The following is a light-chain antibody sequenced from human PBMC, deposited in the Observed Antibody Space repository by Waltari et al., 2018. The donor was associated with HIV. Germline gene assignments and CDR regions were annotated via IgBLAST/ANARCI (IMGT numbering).Light chain of an antibody. CDR1: ASNIGGNT. CDR2: NND. CDR3: ATWDDGLSGWV. V-gene: IGLV1-44*01. Sequence: QSVVTQPPSASGTPGQRVTMSCSGSASNIGGNTVNWYQHLPQTAPKLLIYNNDERPAGVPYRFSASKTGTSASLDISGLQSEDEADYYCATWDDGLSGWVFGGGTKLTVL. J-gene: IGLJ3*02.